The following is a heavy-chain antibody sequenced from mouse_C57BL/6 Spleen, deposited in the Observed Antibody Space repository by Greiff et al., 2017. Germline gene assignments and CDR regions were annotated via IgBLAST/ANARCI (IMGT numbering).Heavy chain of an antibody. J-gene: IGHJ4*01. CDR2: ISSSGSYT. Sequence: EVKLVESGGDLVKPGGSLKLSCAASGFTFSSYGMSWVRQTPDKRLEWVATISSSGSYTDYPDSVKGRFTISRDNAKNTLYLQMSSQKSEDTAMYYCARHRIDEGYYAMDYWGQGTSVTVSS. CDR1: GFTFSSYG. CDR3: ARHRIDEGYYAMDY. V-gene: IGHV5-6*01.